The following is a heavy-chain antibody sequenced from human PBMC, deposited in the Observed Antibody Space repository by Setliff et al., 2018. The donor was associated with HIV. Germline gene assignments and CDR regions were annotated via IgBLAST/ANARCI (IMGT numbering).Heavy chain of an antibody. CDR3: ARIPGSSSEGGWFDP. Sequence: HPGGSLRLSCEASGFTLSNFWMSWVRQAPGKGLEWVANIKKDGSEKYYVDSVKGRFTISRDDAKNSLFLQMNSLRADDTAVYYCARIPGSSSEGGWFDPWGQGTLVTVSS. CDR1: GFTLSNFW. V-gene: IGHV3-7*03. J-gene: IGHJ5*02. CDR2: IKKDGSEK. D-gene: IGHD6-6*01.